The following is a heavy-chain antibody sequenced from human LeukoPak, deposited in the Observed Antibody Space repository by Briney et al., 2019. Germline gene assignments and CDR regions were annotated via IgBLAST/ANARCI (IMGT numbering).Heavy chain of an antibody. CDR3: ARDSATSGYYGMDV. Sequence: PGGSLRLSCAASGYTFSKYGMHWVRQAPGKGLEWVAVIWHDGSNQHYADSVKGRFTISRDNSKNTVFLQMDGLRVEDTAVYYCARDSATSGYYGMDVWGRGAPVSVSS. D-gene: IGHD2-2*03. J-gene: IGHJ6*02. V-gene: IGHV3-33*01. CDR1: GYTFSKYG. CDR2: IWHDGSNQ.